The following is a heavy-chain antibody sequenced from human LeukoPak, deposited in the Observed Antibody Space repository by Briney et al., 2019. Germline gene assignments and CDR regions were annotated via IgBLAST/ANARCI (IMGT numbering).Heavy chain of an antibody. CDR1: RFTFSSYG. J-gene: IGHJ4*02. V-gene: IGHV3-74*01. Sequence: PGGSLRLSCAASRFTFSSYGMHWVRQAPGKGLVWVSRINSDGSSTSYADSVKGRFTISRDNAKNTLYLQMNSLRAEDTAVYYCAREGPIRSLDYWGQGTLVTVSS. CDR3: AREGPIRSLDY. D-gene: IGHD5-24*01. CDR2: INSDGSST.